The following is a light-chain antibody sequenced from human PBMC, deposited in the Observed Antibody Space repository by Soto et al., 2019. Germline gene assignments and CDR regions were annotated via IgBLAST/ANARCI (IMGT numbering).Light chain of an antibody. CDR1: QDIDRW. Sequence: DIQMTQSPSSVSASVGDRVIISCRAGQDIDRWLAWFQHKPGKAPKLLISTASSLQSGVPSRFSGSGSGTDFTLTIASLQFEDFATYYCLQSDTFPYTFGLGTKLEIK. CDR3: LQSDTFPYT. CDR2: TAS. V-gene: IGKV1D-12*01. J-gene: IGKJ2*01.